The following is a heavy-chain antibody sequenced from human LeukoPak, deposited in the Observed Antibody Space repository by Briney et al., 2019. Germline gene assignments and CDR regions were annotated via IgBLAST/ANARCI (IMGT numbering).Heavy chain of an antibody. CDR2: ISTNGTTI. CDR1: GFFFRSYE. Sequence: GGSLRLSCAGFGFFFRSYEMNWVRQAPGKGLEWVSYISTNGTTIYYADSVQGRFTISRDNTNKLLYLQMNSLRAVDTAIYYCVPLRDYSGNFDAFDIWGQGTMVTVSS. CDR3: VPLRDYSGNFDAFDI. V-gene: IGHV3-48*03. J-gene: IGHJ3*02. D-gene: IGHD4-23*01.